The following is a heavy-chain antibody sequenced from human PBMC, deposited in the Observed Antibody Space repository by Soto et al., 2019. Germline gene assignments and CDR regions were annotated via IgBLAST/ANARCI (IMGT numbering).Heavy chain of an antibody. CDR3: ASGDSGYEYYFDY. D-gene: IGHD5-12*01. V-gene: IGHV3-66*01. CDR1: GFTVSSNY. Sequence: PGGSLRLSCAASGFTVSSNYMSWVRQAPGKGLEWVSVIYSGGSTYYADSVKGRFTISRDNSKNTLYLQMNSLRAEDTAVYYCASGDSGYEYYFDYWGQGTLVTVSS. CDR2: IYSGGST. J-gene: IGHJ4*02.